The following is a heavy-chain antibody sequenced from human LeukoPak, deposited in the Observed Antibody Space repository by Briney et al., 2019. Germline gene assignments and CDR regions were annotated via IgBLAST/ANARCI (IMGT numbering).Heavy chain of an antibody. CDR3: AREDSSGLDY. J-gene: IGHJ4*02. CDR2: ISSSSSYI. Sequence: GGSLRLSCAASGFTFSSYSMNWVRQAPGKGLEWVSSISSSSSYIYYADSVKGRFTISRDNAKNSLYLQMNSLRAEDTAIYYCAREDSSGLDYWGQGTLVTVSS. D-gene: IGHD6-19*01. V-gene: IGHV3-21*01. CDR1: GFTFSSYS.